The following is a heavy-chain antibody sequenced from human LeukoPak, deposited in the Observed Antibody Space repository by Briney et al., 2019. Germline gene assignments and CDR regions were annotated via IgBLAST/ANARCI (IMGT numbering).Heavy chain of an antibody. CDR1: GGTFSSYA. Sequence: SVKVSCKASGGTFSSYAISWVRQAPGQGLEWMGGIIPIFGTANYAQKFQGRVTITADESTSTAYMELSSLRSEDTAVYYRASSLVPVQRYPDFLFDYWDQGTLVTVSS. CDR2: IIPIFGTA. CDR3: ASSLVPVQRYPDFLFDY. J-gene: IGHJ4*02. V-gene: IGHV1-69*01. D-gene: IGHD3-10*01.